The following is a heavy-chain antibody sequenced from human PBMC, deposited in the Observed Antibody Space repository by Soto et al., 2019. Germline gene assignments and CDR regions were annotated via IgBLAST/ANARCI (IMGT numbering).Heavy chain of an antibody. CDR1: GFTFSSYG. CDR2: IWYDGNNK. D-gene: IGHD4-17*01. Sequence: QVQLVESGGGVVQPGRSLRLSCAASGFTFSSYGMHWVRQAPGKGLEWVAVIWYDGNNKYYEDSVQGRFTISRDNSKSTVYLQMNSPRAEDTAVYYCARDSDRRGVTRQYYYGMDVWGQGTTVTVSS. V-gene: IGHV3-33*01. J-gene: IGHJ6*02. CDR3: ARDSDRRGVTRQYYYGMDV.